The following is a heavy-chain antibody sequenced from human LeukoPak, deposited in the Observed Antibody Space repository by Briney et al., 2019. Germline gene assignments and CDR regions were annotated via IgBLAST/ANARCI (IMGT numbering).Heavy chain of an antibody. CDR3: ARDVWSGYYTYFDY. D-gene: IGHD3-3*01. CDR2: IYYSGGT. Sequence: SETLSLTCTVSGGSISSGDYYWSWIRQPPGKGLEWIGYIYYSGGTYYNPSLKSRVTISVDTSKNQFSLKLSSVTAADTAMYCCARDVWSGYYTYFDYWGQGTLVTVSS. V-gene: IGHV4-30-4*01. CDR1: GGSISSGDYY. J-gene: IGHJ4*02.